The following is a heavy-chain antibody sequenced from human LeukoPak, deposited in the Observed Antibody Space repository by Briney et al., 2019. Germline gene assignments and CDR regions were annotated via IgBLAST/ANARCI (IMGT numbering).Heavy chain of an antibody. CDR3: ASVSYGDYSFDY. D-gene: IGHD4-17*01. J-gene: IGHJ4*02. V-gene: IGHV4-59*08. CDR2: IYYSGST. CDR1: GGSISHYF. Sequence: SETLSLTCTVSGGSISHYFWSWIRQPPGKGLEWIGNIYYSGSTNYNPSLKSRVTISVDTSKNQFSLKLSSVTAADTAVYYCASVSYGDYSFDYWGQGTLVTVSS.